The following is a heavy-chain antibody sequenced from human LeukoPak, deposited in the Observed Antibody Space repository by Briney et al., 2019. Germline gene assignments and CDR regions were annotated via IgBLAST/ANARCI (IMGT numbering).Heavy chain of an antibody. CDR2: IYSGGST. D-gene: IGHD6-19*01. Sequence: GGSLRLSCAASGFTVSSNYMSWVRQAPGKGLEWVSVIYSGGSTYYADSVKGRFTISRDNSKNTLYLQMNSLRAEDTAVYYCVVPGGYSSGWFDFDYWGQGTLVTVSS. V-gene: IGHV3-53*01. CDR1: GFTVSSNY. J-gene: IGHJ4*02. CDR3: VVPGGYSSGWFDFDY.